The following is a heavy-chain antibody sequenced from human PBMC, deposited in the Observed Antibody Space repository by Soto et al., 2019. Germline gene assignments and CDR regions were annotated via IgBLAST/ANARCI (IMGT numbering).Heavy chain of an antibody. CDR3: TKSSVHRSGGSCFDF. Sequence: EVQLLESGGGFIQSGGSLRLSCAASGFTFSSYAMSWVRQAPGKRLEWLSLISGSGATTYYADSVKGRFIVSRDKSKNTVYLQMNSLRADDTALYSCTKSSVHRSGGSCFDFCGQGTLVTVSS. CDR2: ISGSGATT. V-gene: IGHV3-23*01. J-gene: IGHJ5*01. CDR1: GFTFSSYA. D-gene: IGHD2-15*01.